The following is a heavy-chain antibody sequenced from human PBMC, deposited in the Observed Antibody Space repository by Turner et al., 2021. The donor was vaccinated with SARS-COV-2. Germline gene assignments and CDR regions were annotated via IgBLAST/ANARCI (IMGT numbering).Heavy chain of an antibody. V-gene: IGHV3-33*06. CDR1: GFTFSSYD. D-gene: IGHD6-19*01. CDR3: AKDQGIAVAGTWEYFDL. J-gene: IGHJ2*01. Sequence: QVQLVESGGGVVQPGWSLRLSCSASGFTFSSYDMHWVRQAPGKGREWVGVRWYDGSNKYYADSVKGRFTISRDNSKNTLYLQMNSLRAEDTAVYYCAKDQGIAVAGTWEYFDLWGRGTLVTVSS. CDR2: RWYDGSNK.